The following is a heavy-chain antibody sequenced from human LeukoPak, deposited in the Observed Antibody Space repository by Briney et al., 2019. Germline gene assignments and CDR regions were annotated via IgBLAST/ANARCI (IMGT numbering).Heavy chain of an antibody. V-gene: IGHV3-7*01. CDR3: AREYCSRTSCYPRRGVDY. J-gene: IGHJ4*02. CDR2: INQDGREK. CDR1: GFTFSSYW. D-gene: IGHD2-2*01. Sequence: GGSLRLSCAASGFTFSSYWMTWVRQAPGKGLEWVANINQDGREKYHVDSVKGRFTISRDNAKNSLYLQMNSLRAEDTAVYYCAREYCSRTSCYPRRGVDYWGQGTLVTVSS.